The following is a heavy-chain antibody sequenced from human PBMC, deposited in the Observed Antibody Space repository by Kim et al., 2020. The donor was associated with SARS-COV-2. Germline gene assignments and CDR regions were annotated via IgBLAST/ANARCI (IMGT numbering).Heavy chain of an antibody. V-gene: IGHV1-69*04. Sequence: NYAQKFQGRVTITADKSTSTAYMELSSLRSEDTAVYYCARDPTATTGVDYWGQGTLVTVSS. CDR3: ARDPTATTGVDY. J-gene: IGHJ4*02. D-gene: IGHD1-1*01.